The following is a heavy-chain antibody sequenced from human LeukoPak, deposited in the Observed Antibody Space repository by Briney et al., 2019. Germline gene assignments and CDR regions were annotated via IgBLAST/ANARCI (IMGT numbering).Heavy chain of an antibody. CDR2: IHHSGST. Sequence: SETLSLTCAVSGYSISSGYYWGWIRQPPGKGLEWIGSIHHSGSTYYNPSLKSRVTISVDTSKNQFSLKLSSVTAADTAVYYCAGNPYYYDSSGYYIDYWGQGTLVTVSS. J-gene: IGHJ4*02. CDR1: GYSISSGYY. D-gene: IGHD3-22*01. V-gene: IGHV4-38-2*01. CDR3: AGNPYYYDSSGYYIDY.